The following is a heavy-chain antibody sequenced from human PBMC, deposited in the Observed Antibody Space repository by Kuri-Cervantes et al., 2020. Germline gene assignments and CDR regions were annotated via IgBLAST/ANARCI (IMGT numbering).Heavy chain of an antibody. Sequence: SQTLSLTCAVYGGSFSGYYWSWIRQPPGKGLEWIGEINHSGSTNYNPSLRSRVTMSLDTSKNQFSLEVKSVTAADTGIYYCARGRRAATVWSYGYMDVWGRGTTVTVSS. CDR2: INHSGST. CDR1: GGSFSGYY. V-gene: IGHV4-34*01. D-gene: IGHD2-15*01. J-gene: IGHJ6*03. CDR3: ARGRRAATVWSYGYMDV.